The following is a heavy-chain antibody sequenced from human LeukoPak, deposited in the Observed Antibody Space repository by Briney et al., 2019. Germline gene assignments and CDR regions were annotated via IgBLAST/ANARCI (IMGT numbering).Heavy chain of an antibody. J-gene: IGHJ3*02. CDR1: GGTFSSYA. CDR2: IIPIFGTA. V-gene: IGHV1-69*13. CDR3: ARDRCYYDSSGYCSYAFDI. Sequence: ASVKVSCKASGGTFSSYAISWVRQAPGQGLEWMGGIIPIFGTANYAQKFQGRVTITADESTSTAYMELSSLRSEDTAVYYCARDRCYYDSSGYCSYAFDIWGQGTMVTVSS. D-gene: IGHD3-22*01.